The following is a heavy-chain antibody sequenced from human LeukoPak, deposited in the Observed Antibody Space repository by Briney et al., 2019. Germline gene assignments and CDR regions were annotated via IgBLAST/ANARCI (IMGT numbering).Heavy chain of an antibody. V-gene: IGHV3-30*03. CDR1: GFTFSSYG. Sequence: GGSLRLSCAASGFTFSSYGMHWVRQAPGKGLEWVAVISYDGSNKYYADSVTGRFTISRDNSKNTLYLQMNSLRADDMAVYYCAGEGIAVAGVDYWGQGTLVTVSS. D-gene: IGHD6-19*01. CDR2: ISYDGSNK. CDR3: AGEGIAVAGVDY. J-gene: IGHJ4*02.